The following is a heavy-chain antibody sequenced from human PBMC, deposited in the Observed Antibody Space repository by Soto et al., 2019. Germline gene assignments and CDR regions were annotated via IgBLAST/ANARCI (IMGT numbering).Heavy chain of an antibody. D-gene: IGHD6-19*01. J-gene: IGHJ4*02. CDR2: ISGSGGST. V-gene: IGHV3-23*01. Sequence: EVQLLESGGGLVQPGGSLRLSCAASGFTFSSYAMSWVRQAPGKGLEWVSAISGSGGSTYYADSVKGRFTISRDNSKNTLYLKMNSLRAEDTAVYYCAKGMHSSGWLFDYWGQGTLVTVSS. CDR3: AKGMHSSGWLFDY. CDR1: GFTFSSYA.